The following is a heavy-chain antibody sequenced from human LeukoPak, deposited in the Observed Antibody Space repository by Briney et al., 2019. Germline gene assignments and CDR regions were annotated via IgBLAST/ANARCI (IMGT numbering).Heavy chain of an antibody. V-gene: IGHV4-39*07. J-gene: IGHJ4*02. Sequence: SETLSLTCTVSGDSSYNNIYYWGWIRQPPGKGLEWIGTIDYGGSTYYSPSLKSRATISIDTSKNQFSLKLRSLTAADTAVYYCAREYTLYRSGWFLDYWGQGTLVTVSS. CDR1: GDSSYNNIYY. D-gene: IGHD6-19*01. CDR3: AREYTLYRSGWFLDY. CDR2: IDYGGST.